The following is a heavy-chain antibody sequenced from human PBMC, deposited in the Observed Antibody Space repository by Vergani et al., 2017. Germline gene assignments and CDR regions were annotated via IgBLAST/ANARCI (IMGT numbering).Heavy chain of an antibody. D-gene: IGHD3-10*01. J-gene: IGHJ4*02. V-gene: IGHV4-38-2*02. CDR3: VSYYYGSGSYWGYFDY. CDR2: IYHSGST. Sequence: QVQLQESGPGLVKPSETLSLTCTVSGYSISSGYYWGWIRQPPGKGLEWIGSIYHSGSTYYNPSLKSRVTISVDTSKNQFSLKLSSVTAADTALYYCVSYYYGSGSYWGYFDYWGQGTLVTVSS. CDR1: GYSISSGYY.